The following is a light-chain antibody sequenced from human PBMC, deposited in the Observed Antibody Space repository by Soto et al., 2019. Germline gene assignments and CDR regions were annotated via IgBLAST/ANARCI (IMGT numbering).Light chain of an antibody. CDR3: QQRHRWPIT. V-gene: IGKV3-11*01. Sequence: VLTQSPVTLSLSPWERATLSCRASRSFRGLLAWYQQKPGQAPRLLIYDAYNRATGIPPRFSGSGSGTDFTLTISSLEPEDSAVYYCQQRHRWPITFGQVTRLEIK. CDR1: RSFRGL. CDR2: DAY. J-gene: IGKJ5*01.